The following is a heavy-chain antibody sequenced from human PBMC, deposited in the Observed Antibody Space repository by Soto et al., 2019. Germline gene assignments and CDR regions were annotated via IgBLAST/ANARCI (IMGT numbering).Heavy chain of an antibody. CDR2: VFYGGT. Sequence: QVHLQESGPGLVKPSETLSLTCSVSGRSMSSNYWSWIRQSPDKGLEWLGYVFYGGTDYNPSLEGRVSMSVEPSKSQFSLKLTSVTAADTAVYYCASYRGAFYFDHWGQGLLVTVSS. V-gene: IGHV4-59*01. J-gene: IGHJ4*02. D-gene: IGHD4-4*01. CDR3: ASYRGAFYFDH. CDR1: GRSMSSNY.